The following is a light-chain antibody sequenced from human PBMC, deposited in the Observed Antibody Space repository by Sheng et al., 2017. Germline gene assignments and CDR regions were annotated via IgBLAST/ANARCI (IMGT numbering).Light chain of an antibody. J-gene: IGKJ1*01. V-gene: IGKV1-6*01. CDR2: AAS. CDR3: LQDYKFPWT. Sequence: IQMTQSPSAMSASVGDRVTITCRASQGIRSDLGWYQQKPGRAPKLLIYAASSLQSGVPSRFSGTGAGTDFTLTISNLQPEDFATYYCLQDYKFPWTFGQGTKVEIK. CDR1: QGIRSD.